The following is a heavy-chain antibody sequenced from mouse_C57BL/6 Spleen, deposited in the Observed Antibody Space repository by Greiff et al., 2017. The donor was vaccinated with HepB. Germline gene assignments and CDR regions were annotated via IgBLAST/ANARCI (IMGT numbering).Heavy chain of an antibody. CDR2: IYPGDGDT. D-gene: IGHD3-1*01. Sequence: VQLVESGAELVKPGASVKISCKASGYAFSSYWMNWVKQRPGKGLEWIGQIYPGDGDTNYNGKFKGKATLTADKSSSTAYMQLSSLTSEDSAVYFCASGGGGLNYAMDYWGQGTSVTVSS. CDR3: ASGGGGLNYAMDY. J-gene: IGHJ4*01. CDR1: GYAFSSYW. V-gene: IGHV1-80*01.